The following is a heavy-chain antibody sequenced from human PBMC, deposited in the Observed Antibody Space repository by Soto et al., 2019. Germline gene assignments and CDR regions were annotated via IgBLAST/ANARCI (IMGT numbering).Heavy chain of an antibody. V-gene: IGHV3-23*01. CDR3: AKDAVSGDGVWLLDS. Sequence: SLSCAASGFTFRSYAMSWARQAPGKGLEWVSSLLRSGSSTYYADSVKGRFTISSDISANSLYLQMDSLRAEDTAVYYCAKDAVSGDGVWLLDSWGQGTVVTVSS. CDR1: GFTFRSYA. D-gene: IGHD4-17*01. J-gene: IGHJ5*02. CDR2: LLRSGSST.